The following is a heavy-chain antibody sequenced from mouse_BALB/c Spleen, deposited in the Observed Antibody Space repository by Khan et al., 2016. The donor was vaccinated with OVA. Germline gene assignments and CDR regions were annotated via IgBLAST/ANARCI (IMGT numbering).Heavy chain of an antibody. Sequence: EVELVESGGGVVKPGWSLKLSCSASGFTFSSFAMSWVRQTPEKRLEWVATISSGGHYTFYPDSVKGRFTISRDNARNTLYLQMSSLRSEDTAMYYCARSLVDYYAMDYWGQGTSVTVSS. V-gene: IGHV5-9-3*01. D-gene: IGHD2-2*01. J-gene: IGHJ4*01. CDR2: ISSGGHYT. CDR3: ARSLVDYYAMDY. CDR1: GFTFSSFA.